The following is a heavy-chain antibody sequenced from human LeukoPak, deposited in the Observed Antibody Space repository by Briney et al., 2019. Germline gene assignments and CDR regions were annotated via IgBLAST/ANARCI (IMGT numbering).Heavy chain of an antibody. CDR1: RFTFSSYD. V-gene: IGHV3-23*01. Sequence: AVSLRLYSAASRFTFSSYDMSWHRQAPGKGLEGVSALSDSGNTYHADSVEGRFTISNDSSNNTHFLQRNGLRPEDADVYYCAKAPVTTCRGACCYPFDYWGQGTLVTVSS. CDR3: AKAPVTTCRGACCYPFDY. CDR2: LSDSGNT. D-gene: IGHD2-15*01. J-gene: IGHJ4*02.